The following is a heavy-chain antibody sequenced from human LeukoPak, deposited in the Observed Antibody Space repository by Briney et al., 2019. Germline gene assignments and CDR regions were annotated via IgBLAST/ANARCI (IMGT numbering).Heavy chain of an antibody. V-gene: IGHV4-34*01. CDR2: INHSGST. Sequence: SETLSLTCAVYGGSFSGYYWSWIRQPPGKGLEWIGEINHSGSTNYNPSLKSRVTISVDTSKNQFSLNLSSVTAADTAVYYCARKGGSSSWYRFGYWGQGTLVTVSS. CDR3: ARKGGSSSWYRFGY. CDR1: GGSFSGYY. J-gene: IGHJ4*02. D-gene: IGHD6-13*01.